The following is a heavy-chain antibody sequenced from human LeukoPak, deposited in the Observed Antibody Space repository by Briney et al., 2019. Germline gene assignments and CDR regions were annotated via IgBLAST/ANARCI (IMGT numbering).Heavy chain of an antibody. Sequence: PGASLRLSCAASGFSFGAYAMIWVRQAPGKGLEWVSLIHNDATTTYYADSVRGRFTVSRDNSKNTLYLEMNSLRAEDTAVYYCAKGKGGSAFNYCFDYWGQGSPVSVSS. V-gene: IGHV3-23*03. J-gene: IGHJ4*02. CDR2: IHNDATTT. CDR1: GFSFGAYA. CDR3: AKGKGGSAFNYCFDY. D-gene: IGHD1-26*01.